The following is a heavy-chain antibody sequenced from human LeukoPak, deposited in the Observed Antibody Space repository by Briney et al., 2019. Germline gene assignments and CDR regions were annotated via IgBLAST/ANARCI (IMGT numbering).Heavy chain of an antibody. CDR3: ARLWFGELFPSYWYFDL. V-gene: IGHV4-59*08. Sequence: SETLSLTCTVSGGSISSYYWSWIRRPPGKGLEWIEYISYTGTTNYNPSLESRVTISVDTSKNQLSLKVKSVTAADTAVYYCARLWFGELFPSYWYFDLWGRGTLVTVSS. CDR1: GGSISSYY. CDR2: ISYTGTT. D-gene: IGHD3-10*01. J-gene: IGHJ2*01.